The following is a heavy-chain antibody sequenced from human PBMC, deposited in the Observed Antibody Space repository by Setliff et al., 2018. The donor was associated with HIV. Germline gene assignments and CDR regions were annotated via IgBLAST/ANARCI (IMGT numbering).Heavy chain of an antibody. CDR3: ARDLLGYCSSTSCHSHYMDV. D-gene: IGHD2-2*01. V-gene: IGHV4-59*01. CDR2: IYYSGSP. Sequence: SETLSLTCTVSGGSISSYYWSWIRQPPGKGLEWIGYIYYSGSPNYNPSLKSRVTISVDTSKNQFSLKLSSVTAADTAVYYCARDLLGYCSSTSCHSHYMDVWGKGTTVTVSS. J-gene: IGHJ6*03. CDR1: GGSISSYY.